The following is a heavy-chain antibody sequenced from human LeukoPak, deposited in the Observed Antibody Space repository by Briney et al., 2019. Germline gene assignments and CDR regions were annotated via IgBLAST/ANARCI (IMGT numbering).Heavy chain of an antibody. D-gene: IGHD6-13*01. V-gene: IGHV1-46*01. CDR2: INPSGGST. Sequence: ASVKVSCKSSGYTFTSYYMYWVRQAPGQGLEWMGIINPSGGSTSYAQKFQGRVTMTRDTSTSTAYMELRSLRSDDSAMYYCARGGGYSSSWYEAYWGQGTLVTVSS. J-gene: IGHJ4*02. CDR3: ARGGGYSSSWYEAY. CDR1: GYTFTSYY.